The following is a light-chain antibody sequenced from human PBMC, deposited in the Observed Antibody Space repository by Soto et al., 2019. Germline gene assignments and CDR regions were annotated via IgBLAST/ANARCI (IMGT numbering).Light chain of an antibody. V-gene: IGLV2-23*02. J-gene: IGLJ2*01. CDR1: SSDIGKYNL. CDR2: EVT. CDR3: SSFAGGTALL. Sequence: QSALTQPASVSGSPGQSITISCTGASSDIGKYNLVSWYQQHPGQAPKLMIYEVTKRPSGVSNRFSGPKSGNTASLTISGLPTEGEACYFCSSFAGGTALLFGGGTKLTVL.